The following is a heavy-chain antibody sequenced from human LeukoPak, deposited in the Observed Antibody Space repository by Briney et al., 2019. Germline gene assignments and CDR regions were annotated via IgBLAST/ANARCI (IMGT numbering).Heavy chain of an antibody. V-gene: IGHV3-48*04. Sequence: GGSLRLSCAASGFTFSSYSMNWVRQAPGKGLEWVSYISSSGRTKYYADSVKGRFTISRDNAENSLYLQMNSLRAEDTAVYYCARRSVAGSLDYWGQGTLVTVSS. J-gene: IGHJ4*02. CDR2: ISSSGRTK. CDR3: ARRSVAGSLDY. CDR1: GFTFSSYS. D-gene: IGHD6-19*01.